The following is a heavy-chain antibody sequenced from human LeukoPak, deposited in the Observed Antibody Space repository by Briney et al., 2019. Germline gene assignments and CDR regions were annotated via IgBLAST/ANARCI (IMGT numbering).Heavy chain of an antibody. CDR3: AKGVGGNWGGSYYFDY. CDR2: IYSGGST. V-gene: IGHV3-53*01. CDR1: GFTVSSNY. Sequence: GGSLRLSCAASGFTVSSNYMSWVRQAPGKGLEWVSVIYSGGSTYYADSVKGRFTISRDNSKNTLYLQMNSLRAEDTAVYYCAKGVGGNWGGSYYFDYWGQGTLVTVSS. J-gene: IGHJ4*02. D-gene: IGHD7-27*01.